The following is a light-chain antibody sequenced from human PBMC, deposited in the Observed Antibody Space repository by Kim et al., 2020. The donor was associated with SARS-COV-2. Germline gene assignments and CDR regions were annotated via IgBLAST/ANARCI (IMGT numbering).Light chain of an antibody. CDR3: QSYDSRLSGYV. CDR2: DKN. J-gene: IGLJ1*01. CDR1: SSNIGTGYD. V-gene: IGLV1-40*01. Sequence: QRVTISCTGSSSNIGTGYDVNWYQQLPGTAPKLLIYDKNNRPSGVPDRFSVSKSGTSASLAITGLQAEDEADYYCQSYDSRLSGYVFGTGTKVTVL.